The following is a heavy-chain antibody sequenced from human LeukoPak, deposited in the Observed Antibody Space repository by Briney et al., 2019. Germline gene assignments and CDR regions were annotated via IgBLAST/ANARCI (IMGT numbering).Heavy chain of an antibody. CDR2: IYPGDSDT. Sequence: GESLKISCKGSGYRFTSDWIGWVRQMPGKGLEWMGIIYPGDSDTRCSPSFQGQVTISADKSISTAYLQWSSLKASDTAMYYCARPLRLGELSLYYWGQGTLVTVSS. CDR3: ARPLRLGELSLYY. CDR1: GYRFTSDW. V-gene: IGHV5-51*01. D-gene: IGHD3-16*02. J-gene: IGHJ4*02.